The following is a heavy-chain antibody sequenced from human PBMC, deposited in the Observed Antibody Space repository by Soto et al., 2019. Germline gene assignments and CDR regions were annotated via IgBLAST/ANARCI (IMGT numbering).Heavy chain of an antibody. Sequence: QVQLVQSGAEVRKPGSSVKVSCKASGGTFSRHAISWVRQAPGQGLEWMGGIIPMFGTANHAQKFQGRVTIIADESTSTAYMELSSLRSEDTAIYYCARSLIAAVVNWFDPWGQGTLVTVSS. CDR2: IIPMFGTA. D-gene: IGHD6-13*01. CDR3: ARSLIAAVVNWFDP. CDR1: GGTFSRHA. V-gene: IGHV1-69*01. J-gene: IGHJ5*02.